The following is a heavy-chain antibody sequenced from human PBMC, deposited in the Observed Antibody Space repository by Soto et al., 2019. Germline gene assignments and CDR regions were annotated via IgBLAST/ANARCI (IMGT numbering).Heavy chain of an antibody. V-gene: IGHV3-15*07. D-gene: IGHD2-21*01. CDR2: VKSRDYGGTA. CDR1: GFTFNNAW. CDR3: SAYPISIRWRYV. Sequence: PGGSLRLSCAASGFTFNNAWMNWVRQAPGKGLEWVGRVKSRDYGGTADYAAPVKGRFIISRDDSINTLYLQMNSLQTEDTAVYYCSAYPISIRWRYVWGQGTMVTVSS. J-gene: IGHJ3*01.